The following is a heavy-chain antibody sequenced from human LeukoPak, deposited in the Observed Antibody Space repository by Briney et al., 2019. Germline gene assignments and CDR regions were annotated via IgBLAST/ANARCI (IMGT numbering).Heavy chain of an antibody. CDR2: IYYSGST. Sequence: SETLSLTCTVSGDSISSGNYYWTWIRQPPGKGLEWIGYIYYSGSTYYNPSLKSRVTISVDTSKNQFSLKLSSVTAADTAVYYCARTLLTTYYYDSSGYYFDYWGQGTLVTVSS. CDR1: GDSISSGNYY. V-gene: IGHV4-30-4*01. CDR3: ARTLLTTYYYDSSGYYFDY. D-gene: IGHD3-22*01. J-gene: IGHJ4*02.